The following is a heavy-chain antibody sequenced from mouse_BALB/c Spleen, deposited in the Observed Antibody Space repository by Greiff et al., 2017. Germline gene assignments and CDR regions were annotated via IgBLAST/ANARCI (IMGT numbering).Heavy chain of an antibody. CDR2: IWGDGST. CDR1: GFSLTGYG. CDR3: ARDPYYYGYAMDY. J-gene: IGHJ4*01. V-gene: IGHV2-6-7*01. Sequence: QVQLKESGPGLVAPSQSLSITCTVSGFSLTGYGVNWVRQPPGKGLEWLGMIWGDGSTDYNSALKSRLSISKDNSKSQVFLKMNSLQTDDTARYYGARDPYYYGYAMDYWGQGTSVTVSS. D-gene: IGHD1-1*01.